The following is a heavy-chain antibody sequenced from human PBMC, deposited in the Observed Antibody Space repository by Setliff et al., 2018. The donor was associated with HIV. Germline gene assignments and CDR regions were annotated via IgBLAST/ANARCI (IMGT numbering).Heavy chain of an antibody. V-gene: IGHV4-4*09. CDR2: IYTSGST. J-gene: IGHJ2*01. D-gene: IGHD2-21*02. CDR3: GTVTAGHWYFDL. Sequence: SETLSLTCTVSGGSMNSYYWSWIRQPPGKGLEWIGYIYTSGSTKYNPSLKSRVTILVDPSKNQFSLRLSSVTAADTAVYYCGTVTAGHWYFDLWGRGTLVTVSS. CDR1: GGSMNSYY.